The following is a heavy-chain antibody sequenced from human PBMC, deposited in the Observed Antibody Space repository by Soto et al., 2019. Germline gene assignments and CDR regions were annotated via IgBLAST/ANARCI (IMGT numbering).Heavy chain of an antibody. V-gene: IGHV3-30-3*01. CDR1: GFTFSSYA. CDR2: ISYDGSNK. J-gene: IGHJ6*02. CDR3: ARDLAYFGGDCYSRSYYYGMDV. Sequence: PGGSLRLSCAASGFTFSSYAMHWVRQAPGKGLEWVAVISYDGSNKYYADSVKGRFTISRDNSKNTLYLQMNSLRAEDTAVYYCARDLAYFGGDCYSRSYYYGMDVWGQGTTVTVSS. D-gene: IGHD2-21*02.